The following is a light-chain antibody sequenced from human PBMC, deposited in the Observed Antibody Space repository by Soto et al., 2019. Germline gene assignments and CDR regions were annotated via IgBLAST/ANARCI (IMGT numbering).Light chain of an antibody. CDR3: QQRTNWLT. CDR2: DAS. Sequence: EIVLTQSPATLSLSPGERVTLSCRASQNVSTYLAWYQQKPGQAPRLLIYDASDRATGIPARFSGSGSGTGFPLPISSPRPEDSAVYYCQQRTNWLTFGPGTKVDIK. V-gene: IGKV3-11*01. J-gene: IGKJ3*01. CDR1: QNVSTY.